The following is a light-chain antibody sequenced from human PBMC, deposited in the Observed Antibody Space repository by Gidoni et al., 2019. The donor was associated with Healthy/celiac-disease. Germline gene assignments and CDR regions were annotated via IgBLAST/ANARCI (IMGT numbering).Light chain of an antibody. CDR2: AAS. CDR3: QKYNGAWFT. CDR1: QGIRNY. J-gene: IGKJ4*01. V-gene: IGKV1-27*01. Sequence: SAAVGDRVTITCRASQGIRNYLAWYQQKPGKVPKLLIYAASTLQSGVPSRFSGSGRGTDLTRNRSRQEREDVATKEKQKYNGAWFTFGAGTKVEIK.